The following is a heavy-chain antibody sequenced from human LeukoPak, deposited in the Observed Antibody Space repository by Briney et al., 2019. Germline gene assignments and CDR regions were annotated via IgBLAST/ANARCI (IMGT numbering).Heavy chain of an antibody. Sequence: SETLSLTCAVYGGSFSGYYWSWIRQPPGKGLEWIGEINHSGSTNYNPSHMSRVTISVDTSKNQFSLKLSSVTAADTAVYYCARGGPYYDFWSGYPVDYWGQGTLVTVSS. CDR3: ARGGPYYDFWSGYPVDY. CDR1: GGSFSGYY. V-gene: IGHV4-34*01. CDR2: INHSGST. J-gene: IGHJ4*02. D-gene: IGHD3-3*01.